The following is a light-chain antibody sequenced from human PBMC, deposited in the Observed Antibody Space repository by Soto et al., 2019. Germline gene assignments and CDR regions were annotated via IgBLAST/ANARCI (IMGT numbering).Light chain of an antibody. J-gene: IGLJ2*01. CDR1: SSDVGGYNY. CDR2: EVS. CDR3: SSYTSSSTPVV. Sequence: QSALTQPASVSGSPGQSITISCTGTSSDVGGYNYVSWYQQHPGKAPKLMIYEVSNRPSGVSNRFSGSKSGNTASLTTSGLQAEDEAEYYCSSYTSSSTPVVFGGGTKLTVL. V-gene: IGLV2-14*01.